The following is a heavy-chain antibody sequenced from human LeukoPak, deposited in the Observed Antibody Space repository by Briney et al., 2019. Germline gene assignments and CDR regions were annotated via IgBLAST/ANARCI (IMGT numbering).Heavy chain of an antibody. CDR3: ARNYYDSSGYYLGHAFDI. Sequence: ASVNVSCKASGFTFTGYFLHWVRQAPGQGLEWLGRISPNRGGTNYAQKFQGRVTMTRDTSISTAYMELSRLRSDDTAVYYCARNYYDSSGYYLGHAFDIWGQGTMVTVSS. CDR2: ISPNRGGT. J-gene: IGHJ3*02. CDR1: GFTFTGYF. V-gene: IGHV1-2*06. D-gene: IGHD3-22*01.